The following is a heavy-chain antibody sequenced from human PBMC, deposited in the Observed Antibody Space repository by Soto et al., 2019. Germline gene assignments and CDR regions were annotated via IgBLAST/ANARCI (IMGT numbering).Heavy chain of an antibody. CDR2: INPSGGST. Sequence: ASVKVSCKASGYTFTGYYMHWVRQAPGQGLEWMGIINPSGGSTSYAQKFQGRVTMTRDTSTSTVYMELSSLRSEDTAVYYCARRVYCGGDCYSSSYFDYWGQGTLVTVSS. V-gene: IGHV1-46*01. D-gene: IGHD2-21*02. CDR3: ARRVYCGGDCYSSSYFDY. J-gene: IGHJ4*02. CDR1: GYTFTGYY.